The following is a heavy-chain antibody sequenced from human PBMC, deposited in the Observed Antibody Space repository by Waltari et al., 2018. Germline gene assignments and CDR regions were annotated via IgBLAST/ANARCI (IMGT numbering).Heavy chain of an antibody. CDR3: ARLPVDFDWFPFDY. J-gene: IGHJ4*02. CDR1: GYSISSGYY. V-gene: IGHV4-38-2*01. D-gene: IGHD3-9*01. Sequence: QVQLQESGPGLVKPSETLSLTCAVSGYSISSGYYWGWIRQPPGKGLEWIGSIYHSGSTYYNPSLKSRVTISVDTSKNQFSLKLSSVTAADTAVYYCARLPVDFDWFPFDYWGQGTLVTVPS. CDR2: IYHSGST.